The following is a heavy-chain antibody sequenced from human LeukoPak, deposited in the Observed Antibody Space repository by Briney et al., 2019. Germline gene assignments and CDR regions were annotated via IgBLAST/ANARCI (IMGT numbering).Heavy chain of an antibody. J-gene: IGHJ6*02. D-gene: IGHD3-22*01. CDR2: IYYSGST. Sequence: SETLSLTCTVSGGSISPYYWSWIRHPPGKGLEWIGYIYYSGSTKYNPSLKSRVTISVDTSKNQISLKVSSVTAADTAVYYCARSYSSVHGMDVWGQGTTVTGSS. CDR1: GGSISPYY. V-gene: IGHV4-59*08. CDR3: ARSYSSVHGMDV.